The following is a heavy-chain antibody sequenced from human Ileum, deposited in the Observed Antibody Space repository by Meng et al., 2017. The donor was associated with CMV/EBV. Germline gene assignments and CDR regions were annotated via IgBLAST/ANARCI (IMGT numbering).Heavy chain of an antibody. V-gene: IGHV3-21*01. CDR3: ARGALYAPFGY. CDR2: ISSSSNYI. J-gene: IGHJ4*02. CDR1: GFTFSSYS. D-gene: IGHD2-2*01. Sequence: LSCAASGFTFSSYSMNWVRQAPGKGLEWVSSISSSSNYIYYADSVKGRFTISRDNAKNSLYLQMNSLRAEDTAVYYCARGALYAPFGYWGQGTLVTVSS.